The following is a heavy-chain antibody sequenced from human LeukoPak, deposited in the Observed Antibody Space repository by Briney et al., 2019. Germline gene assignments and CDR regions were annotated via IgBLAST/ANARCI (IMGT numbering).Heavy chain of an antibody. D-gene: IGHD2-2*02. CDR3: ARDQLEGYCSSTSCYTIDY. Sequence: ASVKVSCKASGGTFSSYAISWVRQAPGQGLEWMGRIIPVLGIANYAQNFQGRVTITADKSTSTAYLELSSLRSEDTAVYYCARDQLEGYCSSTSCYTIDYWGQGTLVTVSS. V-gene: IGHV1-69*04. CDR2: IIPVLGIA. J-gene: IGHJ4*02. CDR1: GGTFSSYA.